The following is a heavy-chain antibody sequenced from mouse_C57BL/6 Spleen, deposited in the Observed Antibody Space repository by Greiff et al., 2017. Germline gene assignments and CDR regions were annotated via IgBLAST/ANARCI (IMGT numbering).Heavy chain of an antibody. CDR1: GFTFSSYS. V-gene: IGHV5-4*01. Sequence: EVKLVESGGGLVKPGGSLKLSCAASGFTFSSYSMSWVRQTPEKRLEWVATISDGVSYTYYPDNVKGRFTISRDNAKNNLYLQMSHLKSEDTAMYYCARDHGDDTYFDYWGQGTTLTVSS. CDR3: ARDHGDDTYFDY. CDR2: ISDGVSYT. D-gene: IGHD2-2*01. J-gene: IGHJ2*01.